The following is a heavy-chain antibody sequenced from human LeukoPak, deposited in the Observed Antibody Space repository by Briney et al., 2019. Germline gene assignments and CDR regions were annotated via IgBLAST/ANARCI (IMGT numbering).Heavy chain of an antibody. CDR2: MYYNGSM. J-gene: IGHJ4*02. Sequence: SETLSLTCTVSGGSIRSYYWSWIRQPPGKGLEWIGYMYYNGSMNYNPSLKSRVTISADTSKNQFSLKLSSVTAADTAVYYCASRYGSGSYGFDYWGQGTLVTVSS. CDR3: ASRYGSGSYGFDY. D-gene: IGHD3-10*01. CDR1: GGSIRSYY. V-gene: IGHV4-59*01.